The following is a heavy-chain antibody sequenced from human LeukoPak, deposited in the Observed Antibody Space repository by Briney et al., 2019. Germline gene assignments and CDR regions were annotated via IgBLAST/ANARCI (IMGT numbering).Heavy chain of an antibody. CDR2: IYYSETT. CDR1: GGSFSGYY. Sequence: PSETLSLTCGVYGGSFSGYYYSWIRQHPGKGLEWIGYIYYSETTYYNPSFKGRVTISVDTSKNQFSLELSSVTAADTAVYYCARDRSGYSYFEYWGQGTLVTVSS. V-gene: IGHV4-31*11. D-gene: IGHD3-3*01. J-gene: IGHJ4*02. CDR3: ARDRSGYSYFEY.